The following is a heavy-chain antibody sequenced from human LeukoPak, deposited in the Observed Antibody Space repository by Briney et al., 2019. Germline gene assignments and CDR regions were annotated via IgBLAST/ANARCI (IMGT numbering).Heavy chain of an antibody. Sequence: GGSLRLSCAASGFTFSSYAMSWVRQAPGKGLEWVSAISGSGGSTYYADSVKGRFTISRDNSKNTLYLQMNSLRAEDTDVYYCAKDPNYYDSIGDAFDIWGQGTMVTVSS. CDR2: ISGSGGST. J-gene: IGHJ3*02. V-gene: IGHV3-23*01. CDR1: GFTFSSYA. D-gene: IGHD3-22*01. CDR3: AKDPNYYDSIGDAFDI.